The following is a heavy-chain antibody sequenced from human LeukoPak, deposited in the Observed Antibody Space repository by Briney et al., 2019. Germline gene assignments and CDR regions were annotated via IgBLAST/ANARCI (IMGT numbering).Heavy chain of an antibody. CDR1: GFTFSSYA. V-gene: IGHV3-30*04. J-gene: IGHJ4*02. Sequence: GGSLRLSCAASGFTFSSYAMHWVRQAPGKGLEWVAVISYDGSNKYYADSVKGRFTISRDNSKNTLYLQMNSLRAEDTAVYYCAKDRIDHGVDYWGQGTLVTVSS. D-gene: IGHD3-16*01. CDR2: ISYDGSNK. CDR3: AKDRIDHGVDY.